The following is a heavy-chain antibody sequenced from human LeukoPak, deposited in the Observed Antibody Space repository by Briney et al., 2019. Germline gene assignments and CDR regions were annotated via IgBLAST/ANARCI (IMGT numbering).Heavy chain of an antibody. D-gene: IGHD1-26*01. CDR2: IGTRSNPI. Sequence: GGSLRLSCAASGLSFSDFYMSWIRQAPGMGLEWISYIGTRSNPIYYADSVKGRFTISRDDAKNSLYLQMNSLRDEDTAVYFCAREARGSGRDFDYWGQGILVTVSP. V-gene: IGHV3-11*01. CDR3: AREARGSGRDFDY. J-gene: IGHJ4*02. CDR1: GLSFSDFY.